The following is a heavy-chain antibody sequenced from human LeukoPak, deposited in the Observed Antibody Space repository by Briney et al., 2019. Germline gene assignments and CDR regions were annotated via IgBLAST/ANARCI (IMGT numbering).Heavy chain of an antibody. CDR3: ARDTEYSSSFLYFDY. CDR2: INWNGGST. D-gene: IGHD6-6*01. Sequence: PGGSLRLSCAASGFTFDDYGMSWVRQAPGKGLEWVSGINWNGGSTGYADSVKGRFAISRDNAKNSLYLQMNSLRAEDTALYYCARDTEYSSSFLYFDYWGQGTLVTVSS. CDR1: GFTFDDYG. J-gene: IGHJ4*02. V-gene: IGHV3-20*04.